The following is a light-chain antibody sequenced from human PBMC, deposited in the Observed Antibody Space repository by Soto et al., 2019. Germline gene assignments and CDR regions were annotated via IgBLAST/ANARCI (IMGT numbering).Light chain of an antibody. CDR1: QSILYSSNNKDY. CDR3: QQYYTTPVT. Sequence: DIVMTQSPDSLAVSLGERATINCKSSQSILYSSNNKDYLAWYQQKPGQPPKLLIYWASTREIVVPDRFSGSGSGTDFTLTISSLQAEDVAVYYCQQYYTTPVTFGQGTKVEIK. CDR2: WAS. J-gene: IGKJ1*01. V-gene: IGKV4-1*01.